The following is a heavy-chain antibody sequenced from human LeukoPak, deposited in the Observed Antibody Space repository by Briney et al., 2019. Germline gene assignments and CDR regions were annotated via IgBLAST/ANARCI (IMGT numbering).Heavy chain of an antibody. Sequence: GASVKVSCKASGYTFTGYYMHWVRQAPGQGLEWMGIINPSGGSTSYAQKFQGRVTMTRDTSTSTVYMELSSLRSEDTAVYYCARGIGGDWYYYYYGMDVWGQGTTVTVSS. J-gene: IGHJ6*02. D-gene: IGHD2-21*02. CDR1: GYTFTGYY. CDR2: INPSGGST. V-gene: IGHV1-46*01. CDR3: ARGIGGDWYYYYYGMDV.